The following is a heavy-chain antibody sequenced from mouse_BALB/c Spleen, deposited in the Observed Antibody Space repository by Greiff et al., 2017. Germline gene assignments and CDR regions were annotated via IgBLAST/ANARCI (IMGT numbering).Heavy chain of an antibody. J-gene: IGHJ3*01. D-gene: IGHD2-3*01. CDR2: INPSNGGT. CDR1: GYTFTSYY. CDR3: TRDDGYYWFAY. Sequence: VHLVESGAELVKPGASVKLSCKASGYTFTSYYMYWVKQRPGQGLEWIGEINPSNGGTNFNEKFKSKATLTVDKSSSTAYMQLSSLTSEDSAVYYCTRDDGYYWFAYWGQGTLVTVSA. V-gene: IGHV1S81*02.